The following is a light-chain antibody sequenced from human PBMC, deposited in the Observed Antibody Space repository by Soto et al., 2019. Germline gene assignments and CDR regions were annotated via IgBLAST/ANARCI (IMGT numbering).Light chain of an antibody. CDR1: NSKIGTHY. J-gene: IGLJ7*01. CDR2: TSN. CDR3: AAWDDSLSGRV. V-gene: IGLV1-47*02. Sequence: QSVLTQPLSASGTPGQTVTISCSGTNSKIGTHYVSWYQHFPGTAPKLLIYTSNQRPSGVPDRFSGSKSGTSASLAISGLRSEDEADYYCAAWDDSLSGRVFGGGTQLIVL.